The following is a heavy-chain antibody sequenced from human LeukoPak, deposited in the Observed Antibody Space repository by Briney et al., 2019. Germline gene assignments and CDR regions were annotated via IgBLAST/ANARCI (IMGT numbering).Heavy chain of an antibody. CDR3: AKPSRVIDY. D-gene: IGHD4-11*01. Sequence: GGSLRLSCAASGFTFSSYAMSWVRQAPGKGLEWVSTISTSGGSTYYADSVKGRFTIPRDNSKNTLYLQMNSLRAEDTAVYYCAKPSRVIDYWGQGTLVTVSS. J-gene: IGHJ4*02. CDR1: GFTFSSYA. V-gene: IGHV3-23*01. CDR2: ISTSGGST.